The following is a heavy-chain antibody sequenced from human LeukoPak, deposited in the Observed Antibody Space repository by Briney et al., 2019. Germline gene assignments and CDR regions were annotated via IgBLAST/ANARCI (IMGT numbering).Heavy chain of an antibody. V-gene: IGHV3-7*03. CDR2: IKQDGSEK. D-gene: IGHD6-19*01. CDR3: AKYSSGWYLGNYFDY. J-gene: IGHJ4*02. Sequence: GGSLRLSCAASGFTFSSYWMSWVRQAPGKGLEWVANIKQDGSEKYYVDSVKGRFTISRDNAKNSLYLQMNSLRVEDTAVYYCAKYSSGWYLGNYFDYWGQGTLVTVSS. CDR1: GFTFSSYW.